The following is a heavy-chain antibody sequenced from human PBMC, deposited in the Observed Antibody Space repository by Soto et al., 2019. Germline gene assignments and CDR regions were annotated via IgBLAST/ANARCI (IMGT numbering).Heavy chain of an antibody. CDR3: AKVVGRSWHGGGWDS. V-gene: IGHV3-23*01. Sequence: PGGSLRLSCAASGFTFSSYAMSWVRQAPVKGLDWVSAISRSGSTTYYADSVKGRFTISRDNSKNTLYLQMNSLRVEDTAVYYCAKVVGRSWHGGGWDSWGQGT. CDR2: ISRSGSTT. CDR1: GFTFSSYA. J-gene: IGHJ4*02. D-gene: IGHD6-13*01.